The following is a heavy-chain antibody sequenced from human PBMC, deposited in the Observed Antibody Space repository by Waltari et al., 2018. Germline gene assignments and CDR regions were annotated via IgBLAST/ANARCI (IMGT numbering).Heavy chain of an antibody. Sequence: EVQLVESGGVVVQPGGSLRLSCAASGFTFDDYTMHWVRQAPGKGLEWVSLISWDGGSTYYADSVKGRFTISRDNSKNSLYLQMNSLRAEDTAVHYCASQFIERELLPDAFDIWGQGTMVTVSS. D-gene: IGHD1-26*01. CDR3: ASQFIERELLPDAFDI. V-gene: IGHV3-43*01. J-gene: IGHJ3*02. CDR2: ISWDGGST. CDR1: GFTFDDYT.